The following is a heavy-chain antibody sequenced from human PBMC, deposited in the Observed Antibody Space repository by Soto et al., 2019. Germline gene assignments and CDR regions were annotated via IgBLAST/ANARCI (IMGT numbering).Heavy chain of an antibody. CDR3: ARDEIEVSDFWSGYPRSYYYGMDV. D-gene: IGHD3-3*01. V-gene: IGHV1-69*06. CDR1: GGTFSSYA. CDR2: IIPIFGTA. Sequence: SVKVSCKASGGTFSSYAISWVRQAPGQGLEWMGGIIPIFGTANYAQKFQGRVTITADKSTSTAYMELSSLRSEDTAVYYCARDEIEVSDFWSGYPRSYYYGMDVWGQGTTVTVSS. J-gene: IGHJ6*02.